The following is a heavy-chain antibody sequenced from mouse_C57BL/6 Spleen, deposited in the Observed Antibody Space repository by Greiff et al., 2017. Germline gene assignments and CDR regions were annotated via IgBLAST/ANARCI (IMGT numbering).Heavy chain of an antibody. CDR2: INPNNGGT. CDR1: GYTFTDYN. V-gene: IGHV1-18*01. Sequence: EVQLQQSGPELVKPGASVKIPCKASGYTFTDYNMDWVKQSHGKSLEWIGDINPNNGGTIYNQKFKGKATLTVDKSSSTAYMELRSLTSEDTAVYYCARETLDYYAMDYWGQGTSVTVSS. CDR3: ARETLDYYAMDY. J-gene: IGHJ4*01.